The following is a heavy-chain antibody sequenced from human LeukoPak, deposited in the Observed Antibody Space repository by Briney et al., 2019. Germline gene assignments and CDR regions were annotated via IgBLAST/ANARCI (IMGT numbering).Heavy chain of an antibody. CDR3: ARGPPSTYV. Sequence: GASVKVSCRASGYTFSGYYIHWVRQAPGQGLEWVGWINPNSGGTSYAQKFQGRVTMTRDTSISTAYMELSRLIFDDTAVYYCARGPPSTYVWGQGTMVTVSS. V-gene: IGHV1-2*02. J-gene: IGHJ3*01. CDR2: INPNSGGT. CDR1: GYTFSGYY.